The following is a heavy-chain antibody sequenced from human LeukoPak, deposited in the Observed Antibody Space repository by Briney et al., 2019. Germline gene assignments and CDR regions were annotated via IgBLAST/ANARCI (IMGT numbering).Heavy chain of an antibody. CDR1: GGSFSGYY. Sequence: SETLSLTCAVYGGSFSGYYWSWIRQPPGKGLEWIGEINHSGSTNYNPSLKSRVTISVDTSKNQFSLKLSSVTAADTAVYYCARVGSYYTWYFDLWGRGTLVTVSS. J-gene: IGHJ2*01. CDR3: ARVGSYYTWYFDL. CDR2: INHSGST. V-gene: IGHV4-34*01. D-gene: IGHD1-26*01.